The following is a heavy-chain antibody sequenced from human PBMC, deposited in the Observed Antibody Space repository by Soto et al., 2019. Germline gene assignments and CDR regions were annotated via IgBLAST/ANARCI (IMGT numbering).Heavy chain of an antibody. CDR2: ISSSSSTI. J-gene: IGHJ4*02. CDR1: GFTFSSYS. V-gene: IGHV3-48*01. CDR3: ARDDAPPVDTAMPPLDY. Sequence: GGSLRLSCAASGFTFSSYSMNWVRQAPGKGLEWVSYISSSSSTIYYADSVKGRFTISRDNAKNSLYLQMNSLRAEDTAVYYCARDDAPPVDTAMPPLDYWGQGTLVTVSS. D-gene: IGHD5-18*01.